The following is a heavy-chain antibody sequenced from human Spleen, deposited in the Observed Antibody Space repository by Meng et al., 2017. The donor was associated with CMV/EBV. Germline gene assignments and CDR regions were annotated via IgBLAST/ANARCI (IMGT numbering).Heavy chain of an antibody. CDR3: ASEAGGGVVVPAAISPDAFDI. CDR1: GGTFSSYA. V-gene: IGHV1-69*05. J-gene: IGHJ3*02. D-gene: IGHD2-2*01. Sequence: SVKVSCKASGGTFSSYAISWVRQAPGQGLEWMGWIIPIFGTANYAQKFQGRVTITTDKSTSTAYMELSSLRSEDTAVYYCASEAGGGVVVPAAISPDAFDIWGQGTMVTVSS. CDR2: IIPIFGTA.